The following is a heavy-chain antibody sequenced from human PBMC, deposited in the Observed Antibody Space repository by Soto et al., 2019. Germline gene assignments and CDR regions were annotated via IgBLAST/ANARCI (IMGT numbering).Heavy chain of an antibody. D-gene: IGHD3-16*01. J-gene: IGHJ4*02. Sequence: EVQLVESGGGLVQPGGSLRLSCAASGFTFSSYSMNWVRQAPGKGLEWVSYISSSSSTIYYADSGKGRFTISRDNAKNSLYLQMNSLRAEDTAVYYCARVSVTTLGDPFDYWGQGTLVTVSS. CDR1: GFTFSSYS. CDR3: ARVSVTTLGDPFDY. CDR2: ISSSSSTI. V-gene: IGHV3-48*01.